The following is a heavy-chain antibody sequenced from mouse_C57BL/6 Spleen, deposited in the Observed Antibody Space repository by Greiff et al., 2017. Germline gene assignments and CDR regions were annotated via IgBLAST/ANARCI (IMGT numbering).Heavy chain of an antibody. J-gene: IGHJ3*01. V-gene: IGHV1-22*01. CDR1: GYTFTDYN. CDR2: INPNNGGT. CDR3: ARERGYYYGSSYRAWFAY. D-gene: IGHD1-1*01. Sequence: VQLQQSGPELVKPGASVKMSCKASGYTFTDYNMHWVKQSHGKSLEWIGYINPNNGGTSYNQKFKGKATLTVNKSSSTAYMELRSLTSEDSAVXYCARERGYYYGSSYRAWFAYWGQGTLVTVSA.